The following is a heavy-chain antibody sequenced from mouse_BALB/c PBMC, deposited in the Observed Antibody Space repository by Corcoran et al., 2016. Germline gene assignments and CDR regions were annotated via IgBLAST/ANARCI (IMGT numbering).Heavy chain of an antibody. CDR2: INTYTGEP. J-gene: IGHJ4*01. CDR3: ARDGNYHYYAMDY. Sequence: QIQLVQSGPELKKPGETVKISCKASGYTFTNYGMNWVKQAPGKGLKWMGWINTYTGEPTYADDFKGRFAFSLETSASTAYLQINNLKNEDMATYFCARDGNYHYYAMDYWGQGTSVTVSS. D-gene: IGHD2-1*01. V-gene: IGHV9-1*02. CDR1: GYTFTNYG.